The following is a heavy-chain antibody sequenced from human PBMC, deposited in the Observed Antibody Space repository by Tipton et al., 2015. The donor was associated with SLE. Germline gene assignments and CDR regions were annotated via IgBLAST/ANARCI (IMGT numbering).Heavy chain of an antibody. CDR1: GGSISGYF. J-gene: IGHJ4*02. D-gene: IGHD3-22*01. CDR2: VYYGGST. Sequence: TLSLTCTVSGGSISGYFWSWLRQPPGKGLEWIGYVYYGGSTNYNPSLKSRLTISLDTSKNQFPLKLSSVTTADTAVYFCARGQWLLRTFDYWGQGTLVTVSS. V-gene: IGHV4-59*01. CDR3: ARGQWLLRTFDY.